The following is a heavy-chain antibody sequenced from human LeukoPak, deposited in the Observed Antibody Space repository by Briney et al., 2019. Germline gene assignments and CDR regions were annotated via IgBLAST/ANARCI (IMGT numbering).Heavy chain of an antibody. Sequence: AGGSLRLSCAASGFTFSNAWMSWVRQAPGKGLEWVGRIYSKTDAGTTDYAAPVKGRFTMSRDDSKNTLYLQMNSLKTEDTAVYYCTTGLKYYYDSSAYSQRTYYFDYWGQGTLVTVSS. D-gene: IGHD3-22*01. J-gene: IGHJ4*02. CDR3: TTGLKYYYDSSAYSQRTYYFDY. V-gene: IGHV3-15*01. CDR2: IYSKTDAGTT. CDR1: GFTFSNAW.